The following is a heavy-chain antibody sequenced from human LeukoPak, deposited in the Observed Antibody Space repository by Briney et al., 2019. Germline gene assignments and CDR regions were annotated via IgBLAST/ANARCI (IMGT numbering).Heavy chain of an antibody. CDR1: GGSFSGYY. J-gene: IGHJ4*02. CDR3: ARARVTTVTTGSPFDY. V-gene: IGHV4-34*01. CDR2: INHSGST. Sequence: SEALSLTCAVYGGSFSGYYWSWIRQPPGKGLEWIGEINHSGSTNYNPSLKSRVTISVDTSKNQFSLKLSSVTAADTAVYYCARARVTTVTTGSPFDYWGQGTLVTVSS. D-gene: IGHD4-17*01.